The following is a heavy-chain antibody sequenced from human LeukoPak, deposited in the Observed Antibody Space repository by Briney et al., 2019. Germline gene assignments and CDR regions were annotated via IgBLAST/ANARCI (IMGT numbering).Heavy chain of an antibody. CDR2: INHSGST. CDR3: ARGRPFNDY. CDR1: GGSFSGYY. Sequence: PSETLSLTCAVYGGSFSGYYWSWIRQPPGKGLEWIGEINHSGSTNYNPSLKSRVTISVDTSKNQFSLKLSSVTAADTAVHYCARGRPFNDYWGQGTLVTVSS. J-gene: IGHJ4*02. V-gene: IGHV4-34*01. D-gene: IGHD2/OR15-2a*01.